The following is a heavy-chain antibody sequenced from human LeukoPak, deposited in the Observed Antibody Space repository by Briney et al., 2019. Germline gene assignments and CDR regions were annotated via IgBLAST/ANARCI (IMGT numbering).Heavy chain of an antibody. V-gene: IGHV4-39*01. CDR2: IYYSGST. Sequence: SETLSLTCTVSGGSISSSSYYWGWIRQPPGKGLEWIGSIYYSGSTYCNPSLKSRVTISVDTSKNQFSLKLSSVTAADTAVYYCARHRIAVAGPRAYYYYYGMDVWGQGTTVTVSS. CDR3: ARHRIAVAGPRAYYYYYGMDV. D-gene: IGHD6-19*01. J-gene: IGHJ6*02. CDR1: GGSISSSSYY.